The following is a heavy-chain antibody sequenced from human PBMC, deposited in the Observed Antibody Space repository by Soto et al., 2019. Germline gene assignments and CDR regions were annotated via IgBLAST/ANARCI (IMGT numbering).Heavy chain of an antibody. D-gene: IGHD1-26*01. J-gene: IGHJ4*02. CDR1: GYTFTGYY. Sequence: ASVKVSCKASGYTFTGYYMHWVRQAPGQGLEWMGWINPNSGGTNYAQKFQGWVTMTRDTSISTAYMELSRLRSDDTAVYYCARDLWVAKYYFDYWGQGTLVTVSS. CDR2: INPNSGGT. CDR3: ARDLWVAKYYFDY. V-gene: IGHV1-2*04.